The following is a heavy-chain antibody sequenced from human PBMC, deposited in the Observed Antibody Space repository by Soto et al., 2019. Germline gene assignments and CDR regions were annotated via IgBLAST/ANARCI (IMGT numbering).Heavy chain of an antibody. D-gene: IGHD1-26*01. CDR2: IWYDGSNK. Sequence: QVQLVESGGGVVQPGRSLRLSCAASGFTFSSYGMHWVRQAPGKGLEWVAVIWYDGSNKYYADSVKGRFTISRDNSQNTLYLQMNSLRAEDTAVYYCAREGSVGATLYYFDYWGQGTLVTVSS. J-gene: IGHJ4*02. CDR1: GFTFSSYG. CDR3: AREGSVGATLYYFDY. V-gene: IGHV3-33*01.